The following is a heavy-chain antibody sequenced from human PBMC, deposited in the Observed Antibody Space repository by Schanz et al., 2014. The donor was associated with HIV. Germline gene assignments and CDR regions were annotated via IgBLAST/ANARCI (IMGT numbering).Heavy chain of an antibody. CDR3: ARRGLVGATLYYYYYGMDV. Sequence: QVQLVESGAEVKKPVASVKVSCKASGYTFTSYYMHWVRQAPGQGREWMGIINPSGGSTSYAQKFQGRVTMTRDTATSTVYMALSSLRSEDTAVYYCARRGLVGATLYYYYYGMDVWGQGTTVTVSS. CDR1: GYTFTSYY. J-gene: IGHJ6*02. CDR2: INPSGGST. V-gene: IGHV1-46*01. D-gene: IGHD1-26*01.